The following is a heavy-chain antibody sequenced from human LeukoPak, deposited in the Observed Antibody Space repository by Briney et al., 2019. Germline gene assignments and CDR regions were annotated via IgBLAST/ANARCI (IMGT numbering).Heavy chain of an antibody. J-gene: IGHJ4*02. D-gene: IGHD6-19*01. CDR1: GFTFSSYG. V-gene: IGHV3-33*01. CDR2: IWYDGSNK. CDR3: ARDGSPGIAVAVFEH. Sequence: PGGSLRLSCAASGFTFSSYGMHWVRQAPGKGLEWVAVIWYDGSNKYYADSVKGRFTISRDNSKNTLYLQMNSLRAEDTAVYYCARDGSPGIAVAVFEHWGQGTLVTVSS.